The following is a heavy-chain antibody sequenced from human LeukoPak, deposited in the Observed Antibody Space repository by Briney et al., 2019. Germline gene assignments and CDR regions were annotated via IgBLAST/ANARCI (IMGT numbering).Heavy chain of an antibody. Sequence: PGGSLRLSCAASGFTISSNQMSWVRQAPGKGLEWVSAIYSDGSTYYADPVKGRFTISRDKSKNTLYLQMNSLRVEDTAVYFCSFSSVWTGFFQYWGQGTLVTVSS. CDR3: SFSSVWTGFFQY. CDR2: IYSDGST. V-gene: IGHV3-53*01. J-gene: IGHJ1*01. CDR1: GFTISSNQ. D-gene: IGHD3-22*01.